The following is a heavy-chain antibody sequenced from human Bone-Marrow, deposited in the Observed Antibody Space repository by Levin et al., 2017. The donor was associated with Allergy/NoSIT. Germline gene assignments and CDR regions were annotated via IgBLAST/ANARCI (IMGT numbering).Heavy chain of an antibody. Sequence: PGGSLRLSCAASGFTFSSYSMNWVRQAPGKGLEWVSSISSSSSYIYYADSVKGRFTISRDNAKNSLYLQMNSLRAEDTAVYYCARAPVLGYCSSTSCHPMDYYYYMDVWGKGTTVTVSS. CDR3: ARAPVLGYCSSTSCHPMDYYYYMDV. CDR1: GFTFSSYS. D-gene: IGHD2-2*01. CDR2: ISSSSSYI. J-gene: IGHJ6*03. V-gene: IGHV3-21*01.